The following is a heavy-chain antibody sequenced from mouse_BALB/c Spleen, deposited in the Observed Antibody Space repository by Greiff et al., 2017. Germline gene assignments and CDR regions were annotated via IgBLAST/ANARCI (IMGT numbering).Heavy chain of an antibody. D-gene: IGHD2-2*01. CDR1: GYSITSGYY. Sequence: EVQLQQSGPGLVKPSQSLSLTCSVTGYSITSGYYWNWIRQFPGNKLEWMGYISYDGSNNYNPSLKNRISITRDTSKNQFFLKLNSVTTEDTATYYCARGLWLRRYYAMDYWGQGTSVTVSS. CDR3: ARGLWLRRYYAMDY. J-gene: IGHJ4*01. V-gene: IGHV3-6*02. CDR2: ISYDGSN.